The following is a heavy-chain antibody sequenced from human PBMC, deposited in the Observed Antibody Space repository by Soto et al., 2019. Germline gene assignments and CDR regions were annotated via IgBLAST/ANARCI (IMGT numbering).Heavy chain of an antibody. CDR3: AKNLPRTGLFDY. J-gene: IGHJ4*02. CDR2: IYYSGRT. Sequence: LSLTCTLSGASITSTTYFWAWIRQPPGKGLEWVGSIYYSGRTYYNPSLRSRVTISVDRSKNQFSLTMSSVTAADTAVYYCAKNLPRTGLFDYWGQGTSVTVSS. CDR1: GASITSTTYF. V-gene: IGHV4-39*01.